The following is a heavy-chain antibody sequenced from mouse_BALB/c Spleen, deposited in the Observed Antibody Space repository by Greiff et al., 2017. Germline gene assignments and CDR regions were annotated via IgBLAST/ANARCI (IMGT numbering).Heavy chain of an antibody. Sequence: EVQLVESGGGLVQPGGSLKLSCAASGFTFSSYGMSWVRQTPDKRLELVATINSNGGSTYYPDSVKGRFTISRDNAKNTLYLQMSSLKSEDTAMYYCARRVDYWGQGTSVTVSS. CDR2: INSNGGST. CDR3: ARRVDY. CDR1: GFTFSSYG. V-gene: IGHV5-6-3*01. J-gene: IGHJ4*01.